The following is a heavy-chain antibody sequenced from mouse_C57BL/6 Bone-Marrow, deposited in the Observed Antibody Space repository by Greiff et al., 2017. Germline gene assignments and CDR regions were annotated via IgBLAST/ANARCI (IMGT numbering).Heavy chain of an antibody. Sequence: VQLQQPGAELVKPGASVKMSCKASGYTFTSYWITWVKQRPGQGLEWIGDIYPGSGSTNYNEKFKSKATLTVDTSSSTACMQLSSLTSEDSAVYYCARGYNWWGASMDYWGQGTSVTVSS. CDR3: ARGYNWWGASMDY. CDR1: GYTFTSYW. D-gene: IGHD1-3*01. J-gene: IGHJ4*01. V-gene: IGHV1-55*01. CDR2: IYPGSGST.